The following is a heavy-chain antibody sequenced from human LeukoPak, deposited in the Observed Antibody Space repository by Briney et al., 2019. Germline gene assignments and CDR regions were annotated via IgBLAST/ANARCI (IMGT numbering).Heavy chain of an antibody. CDR3: AIRTLSGWLDY. V-gene: IGHV3-48*01. CDR1: GFTFSSYS. D-gene: IGHD6-19*01. CDR2: ISSSSSTI. Sequence: QPGGSLRLSCAASGFTFSSYSMNWVRQAPGKGLEWVSYISSSSSTIYYADSVKGRFTISRDNAKNSLYLQMNSLRAEDTAVYYCAIRTLSGWLDYWGQGTLVTVSS. J-gene: IGHJ4*02.